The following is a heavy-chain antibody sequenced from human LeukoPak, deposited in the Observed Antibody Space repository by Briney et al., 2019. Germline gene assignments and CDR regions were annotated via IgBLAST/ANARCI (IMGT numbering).Heavy chain of an antibody. V-gene: IGHV4-59*08. CDR1: GGSITDYY. CDR2: IYYSGNT. J-gene: IGHJ4*02. CDR3: ARRTVIRVLDY. Sequence: TPSETLSLTCTVSGGSITDYYWSWIRQPPGKGLELIGYIYYSGNTTYNPSLKSRVTISVDTSKNQFSLNLISVTAAGTAMYYCARRTVIRVLDYWGQGTLVTVSS. D-gene: IGHD2-21*01.